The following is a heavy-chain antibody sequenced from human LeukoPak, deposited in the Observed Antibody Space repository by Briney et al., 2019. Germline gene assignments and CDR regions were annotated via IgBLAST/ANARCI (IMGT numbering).Heavy chain of an antibody. Sequence: SVTVSCKASGFTFTSSAMQWVRQARGQRLEWIGWIFVGSGNTNYAQKFQERVTITRDMSTSTAYMELSSLRSEDTAVYYCAAVAPYDSSGYYYFDYWGQGTLVTVSS. J-gene: IGHJ4*02. CDR2: IFVGSGNT. CDR3: AAVAPYDSSGYYYFDY. D-gene: IGHD3-22*01. CDR1: GFTFTSSA. V-gene: IGHV1-58*02.